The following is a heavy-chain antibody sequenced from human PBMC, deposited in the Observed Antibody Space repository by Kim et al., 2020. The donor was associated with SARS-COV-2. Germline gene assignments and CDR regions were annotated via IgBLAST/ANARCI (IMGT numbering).Heavy chain of an antibody. CDR1: GGSFSGYY. Sequence: SETLSLTCVVYGGSFSGYYWSWIRQPPGKGLEWIGEINHSGSTNYNPSLKSRVTISVDTSKNQFSLKLSSVTAADTAVHYCARVRSSRFIIFYYYGMDVWGQGTTVTVSS. V-gene: IGHV4-34*01. CDR2: INHSGST. D-gene: IGHD6-13*01. CDR3: ARVRSSRFIIFYYYGMDV. J-gene: IGHJ6*02.